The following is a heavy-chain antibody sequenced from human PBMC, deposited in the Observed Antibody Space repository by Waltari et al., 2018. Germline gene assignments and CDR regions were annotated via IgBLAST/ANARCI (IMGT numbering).Heavy chain of an antibody. CDR3: ARGAEFISSGWYYDY. V-gene: IGHV3-30-3*01. CDR2: ISYDGSNK. J-gene: IGHJ4*02. Sequence: QVQLVESGGGVVQPGRSLRLSCAASGFTFSSYAMHWVRQAPGKGLEWVAVISYDGSNKYYADSVKGQFTISRGNSKNTLYLQMSSLRAEDTAVYYCARGAEFISSGWYYDYWGQGTLVTVSS. D-gene: IGHD6-19*01. CDR1: GFTFSSYA.